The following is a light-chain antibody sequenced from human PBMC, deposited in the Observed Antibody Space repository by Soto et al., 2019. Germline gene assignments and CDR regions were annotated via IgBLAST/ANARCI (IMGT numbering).Light chain of an antibody. V-gene: IGKV3-20*01. Sequence: EIVLTQSPGTLSLSPGERATLSCRASQSVSSSSLAWYQQKPGQAPRLLIYGASSRATGTPDRFSGSGSGTDFTLTISRLEPEDSAVYYCQQYGSSPRTFGQGSKVEIK. CDR2: GAS. CDR1: QSVSSSS. J-gene: IGKJ1*01. CDR3: QQYGSSPRT.